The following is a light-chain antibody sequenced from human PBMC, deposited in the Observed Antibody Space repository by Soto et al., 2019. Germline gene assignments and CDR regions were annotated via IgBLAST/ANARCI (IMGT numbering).Light chain of an antibody. CDR3: AAWHDSLSGPV. CDR2: SNN. J-gene: IGLJ2*01. V-gene: IGLV1-44*01. Sequence: QSVLTQPPSASGTPGQRVTISCSGGSSNIGSHTVNWYQHLPGTAPKLLIYSNNQRPSGVPDRFSGSVSGTSASLAISGLQSEDEADYYWAAWHDSLSGPVFGGGTKLTVL. CDR1: SSNIGSHT.